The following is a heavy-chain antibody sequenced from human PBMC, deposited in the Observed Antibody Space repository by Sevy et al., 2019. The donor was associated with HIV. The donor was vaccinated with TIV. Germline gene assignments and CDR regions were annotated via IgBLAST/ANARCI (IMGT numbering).Heavy chain of an antibody. V-gene: IGHV3-30*18. CDR2: ISYDGSNK. D-gene: IGHD3-3*01. CDR3: AKDGVTIFGVATNRFDY. J-gene: IGHJ4*02. Sequence: GGSRRLSCAASGFTFSNYGMHWVRQAPGKGLEWVAVISYDGSNKYYADSVKGRFTISRDNSKNTLYLQMNSLRAEDTAVYYCAKDGVTIFGVATNRFDYWGQGTLVTVSS. CDR1: GFTFSNYG.